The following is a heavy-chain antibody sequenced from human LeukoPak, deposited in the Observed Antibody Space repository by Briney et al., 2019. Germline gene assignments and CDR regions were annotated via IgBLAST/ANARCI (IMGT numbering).Heavy chain of an antibody. D-gene: IGHD4-17*01. J-gene: IGHJ3*02. Sequence: ASVKVSCKASGYTFSDYYIYWVRQAPGQGLEWMGWINPNSGGTNSAQKFQGRVTMTRDTSISTAYMELSRLRSDDTAVYYCARESFTTVTSATDAFDIWGQGTMVTVSS. CDR3: ARESFTTVTSATDAFDI. V-gene: IGHV1-2*02. CDR2: INPNSGGT. CDR1: GYTFSDYY.